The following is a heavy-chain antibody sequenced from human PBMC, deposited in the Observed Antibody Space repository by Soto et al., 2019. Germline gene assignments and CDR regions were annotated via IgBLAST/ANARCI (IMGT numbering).Heavy chain of an antibody. Sequence: EVQLVESGGGLVQPGRSLRLSCAASGFTFDDYAMHWVRQAPGKGLEWVSGISWHSGSIGYADSVKGRFTISRDNAKNSLYLQMNSLRAEDTALYYCAKDQGLLPGWVDVWGQGTTVTVSS. CDR1: GFTFDDYA. D-gene: IGHD3-22*01. V-gene: IGHV3-9*01. CDR2: ISWHSGSI. J-gene: IGHJ6*02. CDR3: AKDQGLLPGWVDV.